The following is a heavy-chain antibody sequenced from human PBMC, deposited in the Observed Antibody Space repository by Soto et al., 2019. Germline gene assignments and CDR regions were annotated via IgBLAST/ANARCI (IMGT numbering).Heavy chain of an antibody. V-gene: IGHV3-23*01. CDR3: AKDPDRYDYVWGTYRHIDH. CDR1: GITFSNYA. D-gene: IGHD3-16*02. J-gene: IGHJ4*02. Sequence: GGSLRLSCTASGITFSNYAMSWVRQAPTKGLEWVSSISASGGRPYYADSVKGRFTILRDNSKNTPYLQMNSLRVEDTAVYYCAKDPDRYDYVWGTYRHIDHWGQGTLVTVSS. CDR2: ISASGGRP.